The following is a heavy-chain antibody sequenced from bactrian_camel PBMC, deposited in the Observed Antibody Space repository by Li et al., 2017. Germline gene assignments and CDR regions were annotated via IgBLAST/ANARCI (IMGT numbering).Heavy chain of an antibody. CDR1: GYMDSRYC. CDR2: IDSYGST. J-gene: IGHJ6*01. CDR3: AADLSPYSDCSDRRIGY. D-gene: IGHD4*01. V-gene: IGHV3S53*01. Sequence: HVQLVESGGGSVQAGGSLRLSCVVSGYMDSRYCMGWIRQAPGKEREGVASIDSYGSTTYASSVKGRFTISKDNAKNTAYLQMDSLKPEDTAVYYCAADLSPYSDCSDRRIGYWGQGTQVTVS.